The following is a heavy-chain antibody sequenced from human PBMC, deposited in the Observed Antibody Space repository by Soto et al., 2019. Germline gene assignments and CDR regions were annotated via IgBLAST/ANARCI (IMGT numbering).Heavy chain of an antibody. D-gene: IGHD4-17*01. V-gene: IGHV1-8*01. CDR2: MNPNSGNT. Sequence: PSVKVSCKASGYTFTSYDINWVRQATGQGLEYLGWMNPNSGNTGYVQKFQGRVTMTRDTSISTAYMELSSLRSEDTAVYFCARGVKYGAYSRWFDPWGQGTLVTVSS. CDR3: ARGVKYGAYSRWFDP. J-gene: IGHJ5*02. CDR1: GYTFTSYD.